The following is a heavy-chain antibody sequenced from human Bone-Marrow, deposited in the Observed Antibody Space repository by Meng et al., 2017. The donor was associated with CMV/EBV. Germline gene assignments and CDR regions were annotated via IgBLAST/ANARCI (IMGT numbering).Heavy chain of an antibody. CDR1: GGTFSSYA. CDR3: SRSAVGATLYYGMGV. CDR2: IIPIFGTA. V-gene: IGHV1-69*05. J-gene: IGHJ6*02. Sequence: SVKVSCKASGGTFSSYAISWVRQAPGQGLEWMGGIIPIFGTANYAQKFQGRVTITTDESTSTAYMELSSLRSEDTAVYYCSRSAVGATLYYGMGVWGQGTTVTVSS. D-gene: IGHD1-26*01.